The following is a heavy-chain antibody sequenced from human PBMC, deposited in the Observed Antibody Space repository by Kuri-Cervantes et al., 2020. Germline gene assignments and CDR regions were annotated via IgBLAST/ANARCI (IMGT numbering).Heavy chain of an antibody. V-gene: IGHV4-30-4*01. J-gene: IGHJ4*02. CDR1: GGSISSGDYY. CDR2: IYYSGST. CDR3: ARLGMAGYFDY. D-gene: IGHD6-19*01. Sequence: LRLSCTVSGGSISSGDYYWSWIRQPPGKGLEWIGYIYYSGSTYYNPSLKSRVTISVDTSKNQFSLKLSSVTAADTAVYYCARLGMAGYFDYWGQGTLVTVSS.